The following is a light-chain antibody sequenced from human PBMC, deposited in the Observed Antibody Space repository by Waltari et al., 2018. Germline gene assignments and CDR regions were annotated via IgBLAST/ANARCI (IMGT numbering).Light chain of an antibody. CDR3: QERSNWPGGA. Sequence: EIVLTQSPATLSLSPGERATPSCRASQNVRTYLAWFQHRPGQPPRLLIYDASNRATDVPARFTGSGSGTDFTLTISSLQPEDFALYYCQERSNWPGGAFGGGTKVEIK. J-gene: IGKJ4*01. V-gene: IGKV3-11*01. CDR2: DAS. CDR1: QNVRTY.